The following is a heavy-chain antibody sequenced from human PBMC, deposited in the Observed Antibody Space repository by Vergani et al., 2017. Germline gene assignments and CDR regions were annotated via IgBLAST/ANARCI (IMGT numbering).Heavy chain of an antibody. CDR3: ANANPLNSXYDYLYYYHAMDV. V-gene: IGHV3-23*01. Sequence: EVQLLESGGDLVQPGGSLRLSCAASGFTFNHYAMNWVRQAPGKGLEWVSGISGSGGSTYYAGSVEGRFPISRDSSKNTRYLQMNSLSAGDTAVYYCANANPLNSXYDYLYYYHAMDVWGQGTTVTVSS. J-gene: IGHJ6*02. D-gene: IGHD5-12*01. CDR2: ISGSGGST. CDR1: GFTFNHYA.